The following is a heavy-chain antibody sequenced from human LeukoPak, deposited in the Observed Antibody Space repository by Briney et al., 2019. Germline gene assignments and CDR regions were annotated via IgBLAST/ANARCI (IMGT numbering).Heavy chain of an antibody. Sequence: GASLRLSCAVSGFTFSSYAMNWVRQAPGKGLEWVSGLSGSGDTTRYAESVKGRFTISRDNSKNTVYVQINSLRAEDTAVYCCAKVGEASSGWYTGWFDPWGQGTLVTVSS. CDR1: GFTFSSYA. CDR2: LSGSGDTT. CDR3: AKVGEASSGWYTGWFDP. J-gene: IGHJ5*02. D-gene: IGHD6-19*01. V-gene: IGHV3-23*01.